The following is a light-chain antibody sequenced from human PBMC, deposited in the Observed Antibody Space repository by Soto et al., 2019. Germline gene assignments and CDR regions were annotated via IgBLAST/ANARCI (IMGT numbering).Light chain of an antibody. J-gene: IGLJ2*01. V-gene: IGLV3-1*01. CDR3: QAWDGSTAVV. CDR2: QDT. CDR1: QLGYKY. Sequence: SSELTQSPSVSVSPGQTASITCSGDQLGYKYASWYQLQPGQSPVLVIYQDTKRPSGIPERFSGYNSGNTATLTIRGTQAMDEADYYCQAWDGSTAVVFGGGTKLTVL.